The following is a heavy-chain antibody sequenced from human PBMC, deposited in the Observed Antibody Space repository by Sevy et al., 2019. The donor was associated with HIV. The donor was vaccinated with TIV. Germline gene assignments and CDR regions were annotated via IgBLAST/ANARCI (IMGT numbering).Heavy chain of an antibody. D-gene: IGHD3-10*01. J-gene: IGHJ4*02. CDR1: GDSISSNSAA. CDR3: VRGSGSYPNFDY. V-gene: IGHV6-1*01. Sequence: SQTLSLTCAISGDSISSNSAAWTWIRQSPSRGLEWLGRTYYRSKWYNDYALSVKSRITISPDTSKNQFSLQLNSMTPEDTAVYYCVRGSGSYPNFDYWGLGTLVTVSS. CDR2: TYYRSKWYN.